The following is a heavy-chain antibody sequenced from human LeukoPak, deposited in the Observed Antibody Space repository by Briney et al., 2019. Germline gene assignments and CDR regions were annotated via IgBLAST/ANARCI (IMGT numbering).Heavy chain of an antibody. CDR2: ISSSSSTI. J-gene: IGHJ4*02. CDR3: ARAEEWGDCSSTGCPDY. V-gene: IGHV3-48*01. CDR1: GFTFSSYS. D-gene: IGHD2-2*01. Sequence: GGSLRLSCAASGFTFSSYSMNWVRQAPGKGLEWVSYISSSSSTIYYADSVKGRFTISRDNAKNSLYLQMNSLRAEDTAVYYCARAEEWGDCSSTGCPDYWGQGTLVTVSS.